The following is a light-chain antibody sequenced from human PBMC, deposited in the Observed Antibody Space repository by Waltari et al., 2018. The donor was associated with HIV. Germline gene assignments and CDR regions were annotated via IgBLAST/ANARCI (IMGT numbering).Light chain of an antibody. Sequence: QSVVTQPPSVSGTPGQRVTIPCSGSDSNIGSNIVSWYQQLPETAPKLLIYRNDQRPSGIPDRFSASKSGASASLAISGLRSDDDGDYYCAAWDDSLNAVLFGGGTKLTVL. V-gene: IGLV1-44*01. CDR1: DSNIGSNI. J-gene: IGLJ2*01. CDR2: RND. CDR3: AAWDDSLNAVL.